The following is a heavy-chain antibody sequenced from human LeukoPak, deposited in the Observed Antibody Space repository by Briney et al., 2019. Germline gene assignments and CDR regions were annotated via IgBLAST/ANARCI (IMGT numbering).Heavy chain of an antibody. CDR2: ISSSSIYI. J-gene: IGHJ6*02. Sequence: PGGSLRLSCAASGFTFSSYSMNWVRQAPGKGLEWVSSISSSSIYIYYADSVKGRFTISRDNAKNSLYLQMNSLRAEDTAVYYCAREGRKRGSTSFYGMDVWGQGTTVTVSS. CDR3: AREGRKRGSTSFYGMDV. V-gene: IGHV3-21*01. D-gene: IGHD2-2*01. CDR1: GFTFSSYS.